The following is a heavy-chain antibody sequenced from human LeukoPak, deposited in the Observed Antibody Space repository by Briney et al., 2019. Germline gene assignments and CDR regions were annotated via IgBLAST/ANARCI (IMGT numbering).Heavy chain of an antibody. Sequence: SETLSLTCTVSGGSISSGDYYWSWIRQPPGKGLEWIGYIYYSGSTYYNPSLKSRVTISVDTSKNQFSLKLSSVTAADTAVYYCARSLGELSFKDAFDIWGQGTMVTVSS. V-gene: IGHV4-30-4*01. D-gene: IGHD3-16*02. CDR3: ARSLGELSFKDAFDI. CDR2: IYYSGST. J-gene: IGHJ3*02. CDR1: GGSISSGDYY.